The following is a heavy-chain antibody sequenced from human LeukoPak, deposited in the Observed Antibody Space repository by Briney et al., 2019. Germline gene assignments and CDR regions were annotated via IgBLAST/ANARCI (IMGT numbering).Heavy chain of an antibody. V-gene: IGHV3-30-3*01. CDR3: ARTLALYGSGSFFDF. CDR2: ISYDGSIK. Sequence: PGGSLRLSCAASGFTFRNYAMHWIRQAPAKGLDWVAVISYDGSIKYYADSLKGRFTISRDNSKNTLYLQMNSLRAEDTAVYYCARTLALYGSGSFFDFWGQGTLVTVSS. D-gene: IGHD3-10*01. J-gene: IGHJ4*02. CDR1: GFTFRNYA.